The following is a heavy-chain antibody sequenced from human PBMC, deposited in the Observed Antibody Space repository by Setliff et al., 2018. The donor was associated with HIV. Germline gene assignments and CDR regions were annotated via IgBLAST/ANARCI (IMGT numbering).Heavy chain of an antibody. J-gene: IGHJ4*02. D-gene: IGHD3-16*01. V-gene: IGHV4-28*06. Sequence: SETLSLTCAVSGYSISSSHWWGWIRQPPGKGLEWIGYIYYSGSTNYNPSLKSRATMSVDTSNNRFSLKLSSVTALDTAVYYCAKTVVGDSYALPNDGFDIWGQGTLVTVSS. CDR2: IYYSGST. CDR1: GYSISSSHW. CDR3: AKTVVGDSYALPNDGFDI.